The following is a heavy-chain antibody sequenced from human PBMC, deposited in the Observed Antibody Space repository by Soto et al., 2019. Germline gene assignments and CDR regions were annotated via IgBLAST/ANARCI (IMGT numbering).Heavy chain of an antibody. CDR1: GYTFTSYY. CDR2: INPSGGST. J-gene: IGHJ5*02. D-gene: IGHD2-2*01. V-gene: IGHV1-46*03. Sequence: ASVKVSCKASGYTFTSYYIHWVRQAPGQGLEWMGIINPSGGSTSYAQKFQGRVTMTRDTSTSTVYMELSSLRSEDTAVYYCAGTSIVVVPAAIGSENWFDPWGQGTLVTVSS. CDR3: AGTSIVVVPAAIGSENWFDP.